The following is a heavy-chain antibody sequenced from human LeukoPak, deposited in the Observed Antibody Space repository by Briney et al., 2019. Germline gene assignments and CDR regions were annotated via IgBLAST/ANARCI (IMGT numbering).Heavy chain of an antibody. CDR1: GYSFTTYY. J-gene: IGHJ4*02. D-gene: IGHD3-10*01. CDR3: ARSSDLDY. Sequence: ASVKVSCKASGYSFTTYYIHWVRQAPGQGLEWMGLIHPSGGSATYSQKFQGRLTVTRDTSTSTVYMELSTLRSEDTAVYYCARSSDLDYWGQGTLVTVPS. CDR2: IHPSGGSA. V-gene: IGHV1-46*01.